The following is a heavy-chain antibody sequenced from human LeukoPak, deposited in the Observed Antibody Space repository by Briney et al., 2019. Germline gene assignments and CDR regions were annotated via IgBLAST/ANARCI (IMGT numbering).Heavy chain of an antibody. D-gene: IGHD3-10*01. Sequence: ASVKVSCKASGYTFTGYYMHWVRQAPGQGLEWMGWINPNSGGTNYAQKFQGRVTMTRDTSISTAYMELSRLRSDDTAVHYCARGGFGEFQYYYYGMDVWGQGTTVTVSS. V-gene: IGHV1-2*02. CDR3: ARGGFGEFQYYYYGMDV. CDR2: INPNSGGT. CDR1: GYTFTGYY. J-gene: IGHJ6*02.